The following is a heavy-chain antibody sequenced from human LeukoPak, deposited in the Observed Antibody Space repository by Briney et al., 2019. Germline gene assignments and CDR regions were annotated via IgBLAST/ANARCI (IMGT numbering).Heavy chain of an antibody. J-gene: IGHJ2*01. Sequence: GGSLRLSCGASGFTLSSYAVLWLRQAPGKGLVWVEVISYDGSNKYYADSVKGRFTISRDSSKNTLFLHMNTLRAEDRAIYYCAKDRTVGASYWYFDLWGRGTLVTVSS. D-gene: IGHD1-26*01. CDR1: GFTLSSYA. CDR3: AKDRTVGASYWYFDL. CDR2: ISYDGSNK. V-gene: IGHV3-30*04.